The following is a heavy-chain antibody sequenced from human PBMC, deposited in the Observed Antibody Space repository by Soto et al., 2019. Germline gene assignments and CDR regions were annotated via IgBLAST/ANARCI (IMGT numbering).Heavy chain of an antibody. Sequence: ASVKVACKASGYTFTGYDINWVRQATGQGLEWMGWMNPNSGNTGYAQKFQGRVTMTRNTSISTAYMELSSLRSEDTAVYYCAREPYGGGVFDIWGQGTMVTVSS. CDR1: GYTFTGYD. CDR2: MNPNSGNT. CDR3: AREPYGGGVFDI. J-gene: IGHJ3*02. D-gene: IGHD2-8*02. V-gene: IGHV1-8*01.